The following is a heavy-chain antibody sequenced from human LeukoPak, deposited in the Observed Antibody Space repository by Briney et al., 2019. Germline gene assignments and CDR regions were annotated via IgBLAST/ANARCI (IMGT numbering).Heavy chain of an antibody. J-gene: IGHJ4*02. CDR3: VRHAHDPTFDF. CDR2: ISYSGNN. CDR1: GVSIISSVSVTTIMFY. Sequence: SEALSLTCTVSGVSIISSVSVTTIMFYWAWVRQPPGKGLEWIGDISYSGNNYYNPSLESRVTISEGTSKNQFSLKLSSVTAADTAVYYCVRHAHDPTFDFWGQGILVTVSS. V-gene: IGHV4-39*01.